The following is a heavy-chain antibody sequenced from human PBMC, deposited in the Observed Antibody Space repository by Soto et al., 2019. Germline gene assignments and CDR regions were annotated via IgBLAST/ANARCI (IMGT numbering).Heavy chain of an antibody. V-gene: IGHV3-30-3*01. Sequence: QVQLVESGGGVVQPGRSLRLSCAASGFTFSSYAMHWVRQAPGKRLEWVAVISYDGSNKYYADSVKGRFTISRDNSKNTLYLQMNSLRAEDTAVYYCAREHYYDSSGYVDYWGQGTLVTVSS. D-gene: IGHD3-22*01. CDR1: GFTFSSYA. CDR3: AREHYYDSSGYVDY. CDR2: ISYDGSNK. J-gene: IGHJ4*02.